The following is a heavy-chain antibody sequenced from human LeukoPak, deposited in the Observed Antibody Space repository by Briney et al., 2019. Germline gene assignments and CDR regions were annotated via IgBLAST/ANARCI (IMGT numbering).Heavy chain of an antibody. V-gene: IGHV1-3*01. CDR2: INAGNGNT. D-gene: IGHD1/OR15-1a*01. CDR3: ARDSKQKGPGYFYYYYMDV. Sequence: ASVKVSCKASGYTFTSYAMHWVRQAPGQRLEWMGWINAGNGNTKYSQKFQGRVTITRNTSASTAYMELSSLRSEDTAVYYCARDSKQKGPGYFYYYYMDVWGKGTTVTVSS. CDR1: GYTFTSYA. J-gene: IGHJ6*03.